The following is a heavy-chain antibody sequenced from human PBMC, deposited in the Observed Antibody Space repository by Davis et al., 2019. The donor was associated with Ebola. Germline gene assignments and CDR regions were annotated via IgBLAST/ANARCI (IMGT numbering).Heavy chain of an antibody. Sequence: MPGGSLRLSCTVSGGSISSYYWSWIRQPPGKGLEWIGYIYYSGSTNYNPSLKSRVTISVDTSKNQFSLKLSSVTAADTAVYYCARLGWDRDAFDIWGQGTMVTVSS. V-gene: IGHV4-59*08. J-gene: IGHJ3*02. D-gene: IGHD1-26*01. CDR2: IYYSGST. CDR1: GGSISSYY. CDR3: ARLGWDRDAFDI.